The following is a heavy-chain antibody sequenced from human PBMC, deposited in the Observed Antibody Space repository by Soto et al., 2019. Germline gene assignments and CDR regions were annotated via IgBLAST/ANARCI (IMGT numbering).Heavy chain of an antibody. CDR2: INPKSGGT. D-gene: IGHD2-8*01. J-gene: IGHJ6*02. CDR1: GYSFTDYH. V-gene: IGHV1-2*04. CDR3: ARGDSTDCSNGVCSFFDNHGMDV. Sequence: QVQLVQSGAEVKKPGASVKVSCKASGYSFTDYHIHWVRQAPGQGLEWLGRINPKSGGTSTAQKFQGWVTMTTDTSISTAAMELTRLTSDGTAIYYCARGDSTDCSNGVCSFFDNHGMDVGGQGTTVTVSS.